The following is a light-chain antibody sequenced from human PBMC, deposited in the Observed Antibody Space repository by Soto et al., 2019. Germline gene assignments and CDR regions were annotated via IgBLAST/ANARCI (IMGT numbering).Light chain of an antibody. CDR1: SSDVGGYNF. J-gene: IGLJ2*01. CDR2: EVT. V-gene: IGLV2-8*01. Sequence: QSALTQPPSASGSPGQSVTISCTGTSSDVGGYNFVSWYQQHPGKVPKLMIYEVTKRPSGVPDRFSGSKSSNTASLTVSGLQAEYEADYYCSSYAGSNHVLFGGGTKLTVL. CDR3: SSYAGSNHVL.